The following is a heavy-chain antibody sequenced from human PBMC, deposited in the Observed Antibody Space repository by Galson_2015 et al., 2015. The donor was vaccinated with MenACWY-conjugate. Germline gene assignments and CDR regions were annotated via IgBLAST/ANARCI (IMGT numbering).Heavy chain of an antibody. J-gene: IGHJ4*02. CDR3: ARAAARDC. CDR2: INQDGSGR. CDR1: GFTFSSYW. V-gene: IGHV3-7*03. D-gene: IGHD6-6*01. Sequence: SLRLSCAASGFTFSSYWMSRVRQAPGKGLAWVANINQDGSGRYYVDSVKGRFTISRDNAKNSLYLQMNNLRAEDTAVYYCARAAARDCWGQGTLVTVSS.